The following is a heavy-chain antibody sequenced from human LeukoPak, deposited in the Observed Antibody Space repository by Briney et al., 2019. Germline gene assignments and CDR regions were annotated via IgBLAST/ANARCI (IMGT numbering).Heavy chain of an antibody. D-gene: IGHD6-19*01. CDR1: GGSLSGYY. V-gene: IGHV4-34*01. CDR2: INHSGST. Sequence: PSETLSLTCAVYGGSLSGYYWSWIRQPPGKGLEWIGEINHSGSTNYNPSLKSRVTISVDTSRNQFSLKLSSVTAADTAVYYCASLAVAGLSEGYWGQGTLVIVSS. CDR3: ASLAVAGLSEGY. J-gene: IGHJ4*02.